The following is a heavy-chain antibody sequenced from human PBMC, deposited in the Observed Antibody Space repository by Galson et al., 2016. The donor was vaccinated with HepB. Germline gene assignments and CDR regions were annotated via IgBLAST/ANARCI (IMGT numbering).Heavy chain of an antibody. J-gene: IGHJ4*02. CDR1: GFTSSSYG. V-gene: IGHV3-23*01. D-gene: IGHD2-21*02. CDR3: AKGNTLPDC. Sequence: SMRLSCAASGFTSSSYGVSWGRQAPGKGLEWVSTISGSGIDTYYADSVKGRFTISRDKSKNTLYLQMSSLRADDTAVYYCAKGNTLPDCWGQGTLVTVSS. CDR2: ISGSGIDT.